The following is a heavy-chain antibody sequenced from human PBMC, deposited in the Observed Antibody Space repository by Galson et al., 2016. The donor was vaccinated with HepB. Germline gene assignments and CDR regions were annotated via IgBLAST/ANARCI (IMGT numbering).Heavy chain of an antibody. CDR1: GYTFTNYD. CDR2: MNPKSGIT. Sequence: SVKVSCKASGYTFTNYDISWVRQASGQGLEWMGWMNPKSGITGYAQKFQGRVTLTRHTSISTAYMELTSLRSEDTAGYFCSRRRGIGTRSRGTSNWFDPWGQGTLVTVSS. D-gene: IGHD1-7*01. V-gene: IGHV1-8*01. CDR3: SRRRGIGTRSRGTSNWFDP. J-gene: IGHJ5*02.